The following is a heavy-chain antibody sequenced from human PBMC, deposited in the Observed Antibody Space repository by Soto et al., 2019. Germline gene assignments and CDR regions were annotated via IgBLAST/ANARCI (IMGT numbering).Heavy chain of an antibody. D-gene: IGHD6-13*01. Sequence: QVQLVESGGGVVQPGRSLRLSCAASGFTFSSSGMHWVRQAPGKGLEWVAVMWYDGSNKYSADSVKGRFTISRDNSKNTLYLKMNSLRAEGTAIYYCARGVAGLGYWGRGTLVTVSS. CDR1: GFTFSSSG. CDR2: MWYDGSNK. CDR3: ARGVAGLGY. V-gene: IGHV3-33*01. J-gene: IGHJ4*02.